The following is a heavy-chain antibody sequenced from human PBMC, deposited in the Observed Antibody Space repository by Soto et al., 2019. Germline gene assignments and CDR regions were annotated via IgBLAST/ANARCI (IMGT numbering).Heavy chain of an antibody. CDR3: ARINYDFWSGYPDY. CDR1: GGYISSYY. Sequence: PSETLSLTCTVSGGYISSYYWSWIRQPPGKGLEWIGYIYYSGGTNYNPSLKSRVTISVDTSKNQFSLKLSSVTAADTAVYYCARINYDFWSGYPDYWGQGTLVTVSS. V-gene: IGHV4-59*01. CDR2: IYYSGGT. J-gene: IGHJ4*02. D-gene: IGHD3-3*01.